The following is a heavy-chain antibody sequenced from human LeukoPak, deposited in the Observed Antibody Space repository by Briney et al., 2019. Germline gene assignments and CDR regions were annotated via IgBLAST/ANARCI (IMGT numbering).Heavy chain of an antibody. V-gene: IGHV3-23*01. J-gene: IGHJ4*02. CDR2: VSDSGGST. D-gene: IGHD5-18*01. CDR3: AKQVGYSYGYIDY. Sequence: GGSLRLSCAASGFTFSSYAMSWVRQATGKGLEWVSGVSDSGGSTYYADSVKGRFTISRDNSKNTLYLQMNSLRAEDTAVYYCAKQVGYSYGYIDYWGQGTLVTVSS. CDR1: GFTFSSYA.